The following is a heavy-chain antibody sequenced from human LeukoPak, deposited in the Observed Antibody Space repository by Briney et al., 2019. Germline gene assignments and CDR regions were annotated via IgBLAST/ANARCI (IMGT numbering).Heavy chain of an antibody. V-gene: IGHV1-69*04. J-gene: IGHJ5*02. CDR1: GGTFSSYA. CDR3: ARTPTTVTTGPSNWFDP. Sequence: ASVKVSCKASGGTFSSYAISWVRQAPGQGLEWMGRIIPILGIANYAQKFQGRVTITADKSTSTAYMELSSLRSEDTAVHYCARTPTTVTTGPSNWFDPWGQGTLVTVSS. CDR2: IIPILGIA. D-gene: IGHD4-17*01.